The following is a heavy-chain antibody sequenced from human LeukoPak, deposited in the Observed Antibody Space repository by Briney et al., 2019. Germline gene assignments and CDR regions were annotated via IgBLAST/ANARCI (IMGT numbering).Heavy chain of an antibody. V-gene: IGHV3-23*01. CDR1: GFTFSSYA. D-gene: IGHD3-10*01. CDR3: AKRASGSGTSLYYFDY. Sequence: HPGGSLRLSCAASGFTFSSYAMSWVRQAPGKGLEWVSVISNSASSTFYADSVKGRFTISRDNSKNTLYLQMNSLRAEDTAVYYCAKRASGSGTSLYYFDYWGQGTLVTVSS. J-gene: IGHJ4*02. CDR2: ISNSASST.